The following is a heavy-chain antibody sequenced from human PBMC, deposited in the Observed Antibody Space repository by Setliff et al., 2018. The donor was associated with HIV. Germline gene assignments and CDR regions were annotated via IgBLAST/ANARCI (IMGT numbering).Heavy chain of an antibody. Sequence: SVKVSCKASGYTFTGYYMHWVRQAPGQGLEWMGRINLNSGDTNSAQKFQGRVTMTRDTSISTAYMELSRLRSDDTVVYYCARGELDYASGRYGMDVWGQGTTVTVSS. V-gene: IGHV1-2*05. CDR2: INLNSGDT. J-gene: IGHJ6*02. CDR1: GYTFTGYY. CDR3: ARGELDYASGRYGMDV. D-gene: IGHD3-10*01.